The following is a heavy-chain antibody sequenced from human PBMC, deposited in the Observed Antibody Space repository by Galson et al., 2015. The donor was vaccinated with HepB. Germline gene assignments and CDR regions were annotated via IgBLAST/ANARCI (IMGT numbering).Heavy chain of an antibody. CDR3: ARDRTEGIAIRGWFDP. Sequence: SLRLSCAASGFTFSSYGMHWVRQAPGKGLEWVAVIWYDGSNKYYADSVKGRFTISRDTSKNTLYLQMNSLRAEDTAVYYCARDRTEGIAIRGWFDPWGQGTLVTVSS. CDR2: IWYDGSNK. V-gene: IGHV3-33*01. D-gene: IGHD6-13*01. J-gene: IGHJ5*02. CDR1: GFTFSSYG.